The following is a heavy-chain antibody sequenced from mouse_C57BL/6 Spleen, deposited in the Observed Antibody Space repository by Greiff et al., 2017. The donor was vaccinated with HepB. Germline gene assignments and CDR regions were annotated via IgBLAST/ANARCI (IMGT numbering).Heavy chain of an antibody. CDR1: GYAFSSSW. J-gene: IGHJ2*01. CDR2: IYPGDGDT. CDR3: ARRDSNYEGGDY. V-gene: IGHV1-82*01. D-gene: IGHD2-5*01. Sequence: QVQLKESGPELVKPGASVKISCKASGYAFSSSWMNWVKQRPGKGLEWIGRIYPGDGDTNYNGKFKGKATLTADKSSSTAYMQLSSLTSEDSAVYFCARRDSNYEGGDYWGQGTTLTVSS.